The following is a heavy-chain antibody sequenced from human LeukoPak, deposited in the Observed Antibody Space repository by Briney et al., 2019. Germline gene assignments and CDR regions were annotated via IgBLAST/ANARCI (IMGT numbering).Heavy chain of an antibody. CDR3: ARDAAITVPGGGTAY. CDR1: GGAFNTYA. D-gene: IGHD2-21*02. V-gene: IGHV1-69*04. J-gene: IGHJ4*02. Sequence: SVKVSCKASGGAFNTYAINWVRQAPGQGLEWMGRIVPIIGSANYAQNFQGRVTFTADKSTSTAYTELSNLKSEDTAVYYCARDAAITVPGGGTAYWGQGTLVTVSS. CDR2: IVPIIGSA.